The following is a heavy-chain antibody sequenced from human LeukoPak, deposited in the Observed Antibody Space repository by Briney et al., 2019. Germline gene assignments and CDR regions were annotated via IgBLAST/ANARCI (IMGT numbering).Heavy chain of an antibody. CDR1: GFPFSGYA. Sequence: GGSLRLSCAASGFPFSGYAMNWVRQAPGKGLEWVSDISGGGGSTNYADSVRGRFTVSRDNSKDTLYLQMNSLRAEDAALYYCAKVASYSRAGRGGYYDYWGQGTLVSVSS. D-gene: IGHD1-1*01. J-gene: IGHJ4*02. CDR3: AKVASYSRAGRGGYYDY. CDR2: ISGGGGST. V-gene: IGHV3-23*01.